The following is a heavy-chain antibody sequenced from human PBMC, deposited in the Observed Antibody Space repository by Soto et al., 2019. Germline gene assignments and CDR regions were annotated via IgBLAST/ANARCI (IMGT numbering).Heavy chain of an antibody. CDR1: GFTFSSYG. CDR2: ISSSGTTA. J-gene: IGHJ3*02. CDR3: ARATGQWPDAFDI. Sequence: EVQLVESGGGLVQPGESLRLSCAVSGFTFSSYGMNCVRQAPGEGLDWVSYISSSGTTAYYADSVKGRFTVSRDNAKNSLHLQMNSLRDEDTAVYYCARATGQWPDAFDIWGQGTMATVSS. V-gene: IGHV3-48*02. D-gene: IGHD6-19*01.